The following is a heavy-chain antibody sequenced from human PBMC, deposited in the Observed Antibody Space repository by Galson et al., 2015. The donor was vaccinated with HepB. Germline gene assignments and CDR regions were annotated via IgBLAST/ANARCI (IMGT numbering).Heavy chain of an antibody. D-gene: IGHD5-12*01. CDR3: ARVFESVGDSGYDYNHPYYYYYGMDV. CDR1: GFTFSSYA. V-gene: IGHV3-64*01. J-gene: IGHJ6*02. Sequence: SLRLSCAASGFTFSSYAMHWVRQAPGKGLEYVSAISSKGGSTYYANSVKGRFTISRDNSKNTLYLQMGSLRAEDMAVYYCARVFESVGDSGYDYNHPYYYYYGMDVWGQGTTVTVSS. CDR2: ISSKGGST.